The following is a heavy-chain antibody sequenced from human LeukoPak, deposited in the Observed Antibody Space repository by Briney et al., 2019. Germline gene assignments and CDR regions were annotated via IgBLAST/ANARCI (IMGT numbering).Heavy chain of an antibody. J-gene: IGHJ6*03. Sequence: PSETLSLTCTVSGGSISSGDYYWSWIRQPPGKGLEWIGYIYYSGSTNYNPSLKSRVTISVDTSKNQFSLKLSSVTAADTAVYYCARVAIKYSSSSTPGSYYYYYMDVWGKGTTVTVSS. CDR3: ARVAIKYSSSSTPGSYYYYYMDV. CDR2: IYYSGST. CDR1: GGSISSGDYY. V-gene: IGHV4-30-4*01. D-gene: IGHD6-13*01.